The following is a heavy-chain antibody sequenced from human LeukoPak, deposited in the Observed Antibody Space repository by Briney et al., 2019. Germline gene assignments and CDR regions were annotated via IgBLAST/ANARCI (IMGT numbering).Heavy chain of an antibody. V-gene: IGHV4-39*07. Sequence: PSETLSLTCTVSGGSISSSGYQWGWIRQPPGKGLEWIGSIYDSGSTYYNPSLKSRVTISVDTSKNQFSLKLSSVTAADTAVYYCARAMSSGWHYFDYWGQGTLVTVSS. D-gene: IGHD6-19*01. CDR3: ARAMSSGWHYFDY. J-gene: IGHJ4*02. CDR1: GGSISSSGYQ. CDR2: IYDSGST.